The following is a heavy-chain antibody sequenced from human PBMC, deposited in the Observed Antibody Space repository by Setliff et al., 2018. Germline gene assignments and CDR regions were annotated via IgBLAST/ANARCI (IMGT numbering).Heavy chain of an antibody. J-gene: IGHJ6*03. D-gene: IGHD1-26*01. V-gene: IGHV4-4*08. CDR1: GGSMTDFF. CDR2: IYTKGST. Sequence: TSETLSLTCSVTGGSMTDFFWNWIRQPPGKGLEWIGYIYTKGSTNYSPSLRSRVTLSVDTSKNQFSLKVSSVTAADTAVYYCARAPPNRYSGSYEYFYMDVWGKGTTVTVSS. CDR3: ARAPPNRYSGSYEYFYMDV.